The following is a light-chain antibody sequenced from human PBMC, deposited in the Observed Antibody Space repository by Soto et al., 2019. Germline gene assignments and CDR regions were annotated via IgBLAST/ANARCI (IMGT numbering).Light chain of an antibody. CDR1: QRVGSL. V-gene: IGKV1-5*03. CDR2: QAS. Sequence: IQTTQSPSTLSASVGDRVTITCRASQRVGSLVAWYQQKPGKAPPLLIYQASSLESGVSSRFSGSGSGTEFTLTISSLQSDDFATSYCQQYNRYPRMYIFGQGTKVEIK. J-gene: IGKJ2*01. CDR3: QQYNRYPRMYI.